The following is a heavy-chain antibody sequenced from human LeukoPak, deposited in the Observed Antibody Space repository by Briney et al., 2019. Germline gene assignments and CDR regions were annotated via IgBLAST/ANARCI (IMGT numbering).Heavy chain of an antibody. Sequence: SETLSLTCAVYGGSITGYYWSWIRQTPGKGLEWIGSIYYSGSTYYNPSLKSRVTISVDTSKNQFSLKLSSVTAADTAVYYCARAYYYDSSGLSYYFDYWGQGTLVTVSS. J-gene: IGHJ4*02. D-gene: IGHD3-22*01. CDR3: ARAYYYDSSGLSYYFDY. CDR2: IYYSGST. V-gene: IGHV4-34*01. CDR1: GGSITGYY.